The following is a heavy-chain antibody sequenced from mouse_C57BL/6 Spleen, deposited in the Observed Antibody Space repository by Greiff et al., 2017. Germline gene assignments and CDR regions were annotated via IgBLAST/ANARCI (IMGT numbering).Heavy chain of an antibody. CDR2: IYPGSGST. CDR3: ARSGIYYDYDGFAY. CDR1: GYTFTSYW. Sequence: QVHVKQPGAELVKPGASVKMSCKASGYTFTSYWITWVKQRPGQGLEWIGDIYPGSGSTNYNEKFKSKATLTVDTSSSTAYMQLSSLTSEDSAVYYCARSGIYYDYDGFAYWGQGTLVTVSA. D-gene: IGHD2-4*01. J-gene: IGHJ3*01. V-gene: IGHV1-55*01.